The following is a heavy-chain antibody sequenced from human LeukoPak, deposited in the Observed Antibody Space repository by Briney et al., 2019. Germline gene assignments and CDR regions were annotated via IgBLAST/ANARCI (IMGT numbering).Heavy chain of an antibody. CDR3: YHPLSIAFDY. J-gene: IGHJ4*02. D-gene: IGHD2/OR15-2a*01. CDR1: GYTFTAYW. Sequence: ASVIDSPRACGYTFTAYWVHCVRQAPGQGLEWMGWINPKNGATIYAQKFQGRFTMTTDTSTSTGYMELKMLTSDDSAVYYCYHPLSIAFDYWGQGTLVTVFS. V-gene: IGHV1-2*02. CDR2: INPKNGAT.